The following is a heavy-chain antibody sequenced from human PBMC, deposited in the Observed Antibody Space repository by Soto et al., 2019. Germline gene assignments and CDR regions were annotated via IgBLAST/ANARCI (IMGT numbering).Heavy chain of an antibody. CDR2: IRSKANSYAT. CDR1: GFTFSGSA. CDR3: TRLQLRGNWFDP. V-gene: IGHV3-73*01. D-gene: IGHD1-26*01. J-gene: IGHJ5*02. Sequence: WALRLSCAASGFTFSGSAMHWVRQASGKGLEWVGRIRSKANSYATAYAASVKGRFTISRDDSKNTAYLQMNSLKTEDTAVYYCTRLQLRGNWFDPWGQGTLVTAS.